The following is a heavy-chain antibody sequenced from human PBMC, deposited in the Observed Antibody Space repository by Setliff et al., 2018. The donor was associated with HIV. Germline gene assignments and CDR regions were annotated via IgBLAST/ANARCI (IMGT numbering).Heavy chain of an antibody. Sequence: PSETLSLTCAVYGGSFSGYYWSWIRQLPGKGLEWIGEIIHTGSTNYNPSLKSRVTISVDTSKNQFSLRLSSVTAADTAAYYCARGRSCSSSSCYLVYYYYYGMDVWGHGSTVTVSS. J-gene: IGHJ6*02. CDR1: GGSFSGYY. CDR2: IIHTGST. CDR3: ARGRSCSSSSCYLVYYYYYGMDV. V-gene: IGHV4-34*01. D-gene: IGHD2-2*01.